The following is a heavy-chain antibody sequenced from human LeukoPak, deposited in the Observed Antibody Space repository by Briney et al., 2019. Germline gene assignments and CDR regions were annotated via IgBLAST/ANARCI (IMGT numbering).Heavy chain of an antibody. J-gene: IGHJ4*02. CDR3: AKDGNYDYVWGSYRYSYFDY. CDR2: IRYDGSNK. CDR1: GFTFSSYG. V-gene: IGHV3-30*02. D-gene: IGHD3-16*02. Sequence: GGSLRLSCAASGFTFSSYGMHWVRQAPGKGLEWVAFIRYDGSNKYYADSVKGRFTISRDNSKNTLYLQMNSLRAEDTAVHYCAKDGNYDYVWGSYRYSYFDYWGQGTLVTVSS.